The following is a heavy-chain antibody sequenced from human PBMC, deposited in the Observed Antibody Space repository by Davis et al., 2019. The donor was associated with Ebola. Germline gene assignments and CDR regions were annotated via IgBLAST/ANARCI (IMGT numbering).Heavy chain of an antibody. V-gene: IGHV1-8*01. CDR1: GYTFTSYD. J-gene: IGHJ4*02. CDR2: MNPNSGNT. CDR3: ARGKDPDYDFWSGYLGY. Sequence: ASVTVSCKASGYTFTSYDINWVRQATGQGLEWMGWMNPNSGNTGYAQKFQGRVTMTRNTSISTAYMELSSLRSEDTAVYYCARGKDPDYDFWSGYLGYWGQGTLVTVS. D-gene: IGHD3-3*01.